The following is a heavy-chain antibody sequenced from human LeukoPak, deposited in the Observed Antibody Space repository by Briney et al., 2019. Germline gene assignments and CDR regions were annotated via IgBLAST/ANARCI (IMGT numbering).Heavy chain of an antibody. Sequence: PSETLSLTCTVSGGSISNYYWSWIRQPPGKGLEWMGFIYHTGSTNYNPSLKSRVTISLDTSKSQLSLNLSSVTAADTAVYYCARGLNGVWFDPWGQGALVTVS. D-gene: IGHD2-8*01. CDR1: GGSISNYY. CDR3: ARGLNGVWFDP. J-gene: IGHJ5*02. V-gene: IGHV4-59*01. CDR2: IYHTGST.